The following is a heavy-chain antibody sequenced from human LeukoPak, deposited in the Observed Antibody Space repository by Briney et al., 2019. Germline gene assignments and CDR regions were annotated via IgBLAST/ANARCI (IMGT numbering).Heavy chain of an antibody. D-gene: IGHD6-6*01. J-gene: IGHJ4*02. CDR2: ISSSGSTI. CDR1: GFTFSDHY. V-gene: IGHV3-11*01. CDR3: ARETVIAACDY. Sequence: GGSLRLSCAASGFTFSDHYMSWIRQAPGKGLEWVSYISSSGSTIYYADSVKGRFTISRDNAKNSLYLQMNSLRAEETAVYYCARETVIAACDYWGQGTLVTVSS.